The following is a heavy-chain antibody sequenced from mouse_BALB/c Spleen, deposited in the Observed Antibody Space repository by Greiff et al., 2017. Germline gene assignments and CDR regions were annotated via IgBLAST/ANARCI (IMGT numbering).Heavy chain of an antibody. Sequence: DVMLVESGGGLVKPGGSLKLSCAASGFTFSSYAMSWVRQSPEKRLEWVAEISSGGSYTYYPDTVTGRFTISRDNAKNTLYLEMSSLRSEDTAMYYCATNWDNAMDYWGQGTSVTVSS. CDR3: ATNWDNAMDY. CDR2: ISSGGSYT. J-gene: IGHJ4*01. CDR1: GFTFSSYA. V-gene: IGHV5-9-4*01. D-gene: IGHD4-1*02.